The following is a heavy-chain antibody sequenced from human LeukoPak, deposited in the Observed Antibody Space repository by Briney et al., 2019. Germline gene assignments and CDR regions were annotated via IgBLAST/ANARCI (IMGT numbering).Heavy chain of an antibody. V-gene: IGHV3-53*01. CDR2: IYSGGST. D-gene: IGHD3-16*01. J-gene: IGHJ3*02. CDR3: ARVWQVLSFDI. Sequence: GGSLRLSCAASGFTVSSNYMSWVRQAPGKGLEWVSVIYSGGSTYYADSVKGRFTISRDNSKNTLYLQMNSLRAEDTAVYYCARVWQVLSFDIWGQGTMVTVSS. CDR1: GFTVSSNY.